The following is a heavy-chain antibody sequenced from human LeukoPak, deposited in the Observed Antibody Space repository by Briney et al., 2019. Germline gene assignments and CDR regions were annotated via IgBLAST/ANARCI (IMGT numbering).Heavy chain of an antibody. V-gene: IGHV3-21*01. D-gene: IGHD1-1*01. Sequence: GGSLRLSCAASGFTFSSYSMNCVRQPPGKGREWVSSISSSTNYIYYADSVKGRFTISRDNANNSLYLQMNSLRAEDTAVYYCARDYTRTTGWFDPWGQGTLVTVSS. CDR2: ISSSTNYI. CDR1: GFTFSSYS. J-gene: IGHJ5*02. CDR3: ARDYTRTTGWFDP.